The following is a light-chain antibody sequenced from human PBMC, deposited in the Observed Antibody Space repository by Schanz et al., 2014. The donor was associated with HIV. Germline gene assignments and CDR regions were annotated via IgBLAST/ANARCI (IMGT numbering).Light chain of an antibody. CDR3: QQYSGSPPWT. V-gene: IGKV3-15*01. CDR1: QSVSMN. CDR2: GAS. Sequence: EIVMTQSPATLSVSPGERATLSCRASQSVSMNLAWYQQKHGQAPRLLIYGASTRATGIPARFSGSGSGTDFTLTISGLEPDDFAVYYCQQYSGSPPWTFGQGTKVEV. J-gene: IGKJ1*01.